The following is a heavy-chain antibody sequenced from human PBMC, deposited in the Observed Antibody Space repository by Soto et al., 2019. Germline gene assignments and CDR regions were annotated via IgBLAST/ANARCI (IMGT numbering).Heavy chain of an antibody. CDR3: ATGSGWYSPDY. CDR1: GFTFISNW. CDR2: IDNDGSSR. V-gene: IGHV3-74*01. D-gene: IGHD6-19*01. J-gene: IGHJ4*02. Sequence: GGSLRLSCAASGFTFISNWMHWVRQGPGKGLVWASRIDNDGSSRDYADSVKGRFTISRDNAKNTLYLEMSSLRAEDTAVYYCATGSGWYSPDYWGQGTLVTVSS.